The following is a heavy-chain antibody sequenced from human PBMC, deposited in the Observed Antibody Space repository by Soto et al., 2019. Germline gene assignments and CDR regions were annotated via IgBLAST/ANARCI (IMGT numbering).Heavy chain of an antibody. CDR3: ARRGSGYYKSYYYYYMDV. V-gene: IGHV4-31*03. D-gene: IGHD3-3*01. Sequence: SETLSLTCTVSGGSISSGGYYWSWIRQHPGKGLEWIGYIYYSGSTYYNPSLKSRVTISVDTSKNQFSLKLSSVTAADTAVYYCARRGSGYYKSYYYYYMDVWGKGTTVTVSS. J-gene: IGHJ6*03. CDR1: GGSISSGGYY. CDR2: IYYSGST.